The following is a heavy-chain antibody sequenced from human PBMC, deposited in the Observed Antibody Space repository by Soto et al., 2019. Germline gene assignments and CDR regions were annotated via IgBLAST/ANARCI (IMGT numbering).Heavy chain of an antibody. V-gene: IGHV4-31*03. CDR2: IYYSGST. J-gene: IGHJ4*02. Sequence: SGTLSLTCTVSGGSISSGGYYWSWIRQHPGKGLEWIGYIYYSGSTYYNPSLKSRVTISVDTSKSQFSLKLSSVTAADTAVYYCARGRGFYDILTGYYGIFDYWGQGTLVTVSS. CDR3: ARGRGFYDILTGYYGIFDY. D-gene: IGHD3-9*01. CDR1: GGSISSGGYY.